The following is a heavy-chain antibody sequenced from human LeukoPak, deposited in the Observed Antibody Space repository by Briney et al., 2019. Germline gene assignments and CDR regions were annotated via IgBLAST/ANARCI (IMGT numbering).Heavy chain of an antibody. CDR3: ARSRITMVRGVADNWFDP. V-gene: IGHV1-3*01. D-gene: IGHD3-10*01. CDR2: INAGNGNT. J-gene: IGHJ5*02. Sequence: GASVKVSCTASGYTFTSYAMHWVRQAPGQRLEWMGWINAGNGNTKYSQKFQGRVTITRDTSASTAYMELSSLRSEDTAVYYCARSRITMVRGVADNWFDPWGQGTLVTVSS. CDR1: GYTFTSYA.